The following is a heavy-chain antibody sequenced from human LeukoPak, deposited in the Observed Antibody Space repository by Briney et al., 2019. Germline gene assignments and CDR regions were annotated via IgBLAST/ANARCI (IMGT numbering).Heavy chain of an antibody. CDR3: ARGGYSYGLTY. J-gene: IGHJ4*02. Sequence: GRSLRLSCAASGFTFSSYAMHWVRQAPGKGLEWVAVISYDGSNKYYADSVKGRFTISRDNSKNTLYLQMNSLRAEDTAVYYCARGGYSYGLTYWGQGTLVTVSS. CDR1: GFTFSSYA. CDR2: ISYDGSNK. V-gene: IGHV3-30-3*01. D-gene: IGHD5-18*01.